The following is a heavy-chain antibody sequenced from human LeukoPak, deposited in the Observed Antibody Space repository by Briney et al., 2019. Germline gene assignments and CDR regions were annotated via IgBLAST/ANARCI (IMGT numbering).Heavy chain of an antibody. CDR2: INPNSGGT. Sequence: ASVKVSCQASGYTFTTYSMHWVRQAPGQGLEWMGWINPNSGGTNYAQKFQGRVTMNRDTSISTAYMELSRLRSDDTAVYYCAIETAVVGHFDYWGQGTLVTVSS. J-gene: IGHJ4*02. V-gene: IGHV1-2*02. CDR3: AIETAVVGHFDY. CDR1: GYTFTTYS. D-gene: IGHD6-19*01.